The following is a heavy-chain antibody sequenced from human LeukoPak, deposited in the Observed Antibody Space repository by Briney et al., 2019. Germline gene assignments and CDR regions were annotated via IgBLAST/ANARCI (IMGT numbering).Heavy chain of an antibody. J-gene: IGHJ4*02. CDR1: GFTFSTYW. CDR2: INSDGSTT. Sequence: GGSLRLSCAASGFTFSTYWMHWVRQAPGKGLVWVSRINSDGSTTDYADSVKGRFTISRDNAKNTLYLQMNSLRAEDTAVYYCARGKPSGDYWGQGTLVTVSS. V-gene: IGHV3-74*01. CDR3: ARGKPSGDY.